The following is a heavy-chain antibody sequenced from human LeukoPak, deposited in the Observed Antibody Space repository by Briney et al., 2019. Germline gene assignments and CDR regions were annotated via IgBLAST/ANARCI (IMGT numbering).Heavy chain of an antibody. V-gene: IGHV3-7*03. CDR3: ARRALRYCSSTSCPAQYYGVVV. J-gene: IGHJ6*04. CDR2: IKEDGSEI. D-gene: IGHD2-2*01. CDR1: GFIFSSYW. Sequence: GGSLRLSCAASGFIFSSYWMSWVRQAPGKGLEWVANIKEDGSEIYYVDSVKGRFTISRDNAKNSLYLQTNSLRAEDTAVYYCARRALRYCSSTSCPAQYYGVVVWGKGTTVTVSS.